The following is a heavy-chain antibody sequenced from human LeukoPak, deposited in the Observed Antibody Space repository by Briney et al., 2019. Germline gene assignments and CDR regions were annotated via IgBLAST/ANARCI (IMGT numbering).Heavy chain of an antibody. V-gene: IGHV1-3*01. CDR1: GYTFTTYA. Sequence: ASVKVSCKASGYTFTTYAMHWVRQAPGQRLEWMGWINAGNGNTKYSQKFQGRVTITRDTSASKAYMELSSLRSEDTAIYYCARFTMTRGWFDPWGQGTLVTVSS. J-gene: IGHJ5*02. CDR2: INAGNGNT. CDR3: ARFTMTRGWFDP. D-gene: IGHD3-22*01.